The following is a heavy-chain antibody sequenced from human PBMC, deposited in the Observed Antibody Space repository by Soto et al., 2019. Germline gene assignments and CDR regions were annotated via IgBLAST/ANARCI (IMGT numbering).Heavy chain of an antibody. Sequence: PGGSLRLSCAASGFTFSSYAMSWVRQAPGKGLEWVGFIRSKAYGGTTEYAASVKGRFTISRDDSKSIAYLQMNSLKTEDTAVYYCTRDLLGYCGGDCYSGADYWGQGTLVTVSS. V-gene: IGHV3-49*04. CDR3: TRDLLGYCGGDCYSGADY. D-gene: IGHD2-21*02. J-gene: IGHJ4*02. CDR1: GFTFSSYA. CDR2: IRSKAYGGTT.